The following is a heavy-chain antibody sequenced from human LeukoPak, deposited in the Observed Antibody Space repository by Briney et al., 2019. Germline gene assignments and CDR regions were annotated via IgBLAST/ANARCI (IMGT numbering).Heavy chain of an antibody. CDR3: ASIAAAGTGFDY. Sequence: SETLSLTCTVSGYSISNGYYWGWIRQPPGKGLEWVGSIYHRGSTYYNPSLRSRVTISLDRSKKKFSLKLTSVTAADTAVYYCASIAAAGTGFDYWGQGTLVTVSS. D-gene: IGHD6-13*01. CDR2: IYHRGST. J-gene: IGHJ4*02. V-gene: IGHV4-38-2*02. CDR1: GYSISNGYY.